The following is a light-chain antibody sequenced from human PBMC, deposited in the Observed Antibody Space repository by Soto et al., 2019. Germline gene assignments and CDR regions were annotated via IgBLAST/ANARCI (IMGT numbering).Light chain of an antibody. Sequence: EIVLTQSPGTLSLSPGQRATLSCRASQSISINFLAWYQQKPGQAPRLLIYGASSRATGIPDRFSGSGSGTDFTLTISRLEPEDFAVYYCQKYGSSPITFGQGTRLEIK. J-gene: IGKJ5*01. CDR1: QSISINF. CDR3: QKYGSSPIT. CDR2: GAS. V-gene: IGKV3-20*01.